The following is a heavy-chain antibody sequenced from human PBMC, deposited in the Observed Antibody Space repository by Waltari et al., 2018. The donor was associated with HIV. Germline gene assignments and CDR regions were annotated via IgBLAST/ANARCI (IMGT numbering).Heavy chain of an antibody. CDR3: TRGTFTVTYYFDY. CDR2: IRSKAYGGKT. J-gene: IGHJ4*02. D-gene: IGHD4-17*01. Sequence: EVQLGESGGGLVQPGRSLRLSCAPSGFSFGDYAMSWFRQAPGKGLEWVGFIRSKAYGGKTQYAASVKGRFTISRDDSKSIAYLQMNSLKTEDTALYYCTRGTFTVTYYFDYWGRGTLVTVSS. V-gene: IGHV3-49*03. CDR1: GFSFGDYA.